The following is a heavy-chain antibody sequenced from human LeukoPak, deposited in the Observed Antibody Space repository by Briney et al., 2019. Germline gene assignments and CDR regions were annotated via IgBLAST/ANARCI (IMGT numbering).Heavy chain of an antibody. D-gene: IGHD3-22*01. Sequence: GGSLRLSCAASGFTFSNAWMSWVRQAPGKGLEWVSYISSSSSTIYYADSVKGRFTISRDNAKNSLYLQMNSLRAEDTAVYYCARDHHRRLYDSQARDTFDLWGQGTMVTVSS. V-gene: IGHV3-48*01. CDR2: ISSSSSTI. CDR1: GFTFSNAW. CDR3: ARDHHRRLYDSQARDTFDL. J-gene: IGHJ3*01.